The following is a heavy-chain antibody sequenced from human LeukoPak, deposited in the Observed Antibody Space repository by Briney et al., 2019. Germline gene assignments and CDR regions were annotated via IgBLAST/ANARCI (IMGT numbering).Heavy chain of an antibody. CDR2: ISVYNGDT. Sequence: DSVKVSCKTSGYSFSGYGVTWVRQAPGQDLEWMGRISVYNGDTNYAQSLQGRVTMTTDTSTTTAYMELRSLRSDDTAMYYCARAMIRGLIDSWGQGTLITVSS. D-gene: IGHD3-10*01. CDR1: GYSFSGYG. CDR3: ARAMIRGLIDS. J-gene: IGHJ4*02. V-gene: IGHV1-18*01.